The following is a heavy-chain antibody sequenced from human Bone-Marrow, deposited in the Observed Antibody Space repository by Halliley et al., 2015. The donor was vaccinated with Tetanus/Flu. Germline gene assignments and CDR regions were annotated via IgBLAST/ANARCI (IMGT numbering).Heavy chain of an antibody. CDR3: ASMRSYDLWSAPWPFDP. CDR2: IYNRGSS. J-gene: IGHJ5*02. V-gene: IGHV4-59*01. Sequence: YIYNRGSSNYTPPLKGRVTISLDTSKKEFSLRLKSVTAADTAMYYCASMRSYDLWSAPWPFDPWGQGTLVTVSS. D-gene: IGHD3-3*01.